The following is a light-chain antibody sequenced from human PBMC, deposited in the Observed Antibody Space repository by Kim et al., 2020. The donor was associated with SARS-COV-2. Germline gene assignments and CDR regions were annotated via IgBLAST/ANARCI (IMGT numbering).Light chain of an antibody. CDR2: GVS. CDR3: SSYTSGSTLV. Sequence: GQPLTIPHTATSTDVGGYNYVSWYQQPPDNAPQLMIYGVSNRPSGVSIRFSGSKSGNTASLTISGLQAEDEADYYCSSYTSGSTLVFGAGTQLTVL. CDR1: STDVGGYNY. J-gene: IGLJ2*01. V-gene: IGLV2-14*03.